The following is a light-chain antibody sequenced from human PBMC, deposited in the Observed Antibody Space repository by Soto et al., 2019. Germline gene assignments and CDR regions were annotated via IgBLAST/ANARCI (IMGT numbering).Light chain of an antibody. Sequence: QAVVTQSPSASASLGASVKLTCTLSSGYSTYAIAWHQQQSEKGPRFLMKINYDGTHSKGDGFFDRFSGSSSGAERHLTISSLQSDDEADYYCQSLGTGIPLFGGGTKVTVL. CDR2: INYDGTH. J-gene: IGLJ3*02. CDR1: SGYSTYA. V-gene: IGLV4-69*01. CDR3: QSLGTGIPL.